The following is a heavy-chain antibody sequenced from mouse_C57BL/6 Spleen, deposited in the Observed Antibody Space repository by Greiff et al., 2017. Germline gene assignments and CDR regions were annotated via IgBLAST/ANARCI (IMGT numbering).Heavy chain of an antibody. CDR3: ARGGATVVAPGLAY. CDR2: IRYDGSD. J-gene: IGHJ3*01. Sequence: EVQLQEPGPGLVKPSPSLYLSCSVSGYSITSGYFWCWIRRFPGNKLEWMGYIRYDGSDNYNPSLKNRTTITLDTSKNQFFLKLKSVTTEDTATYYWARGGATVVAPGLAYWGQGTLVTVSA. D-gene: IGHD1-1*01. CDR1: GYSITSGYF. V-gene: IGHV3-6*01.